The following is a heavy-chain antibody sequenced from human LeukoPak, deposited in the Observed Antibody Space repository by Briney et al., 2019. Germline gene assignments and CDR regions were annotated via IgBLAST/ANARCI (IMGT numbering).Heavy chain of an antibody. Sequence: GGSLRLSCSASGFTLRCYAMGWVRQAPGKGLEWVSAISDTGDKTYYADSVKGRFTISRDNSRNTLYLQMSRLRAEDTALFYCAKMTTSTPFGSVTFDSCCQGTLVTVSS. CDR3: AKMTTSTPFGSVTFDS. CDR1: GFTLRCYA. J-gene: IGHJ4*02. D-gene: IGHD3-10*01. V-gene: IGHV3-23*01. CDR2: ISDTGDKT.